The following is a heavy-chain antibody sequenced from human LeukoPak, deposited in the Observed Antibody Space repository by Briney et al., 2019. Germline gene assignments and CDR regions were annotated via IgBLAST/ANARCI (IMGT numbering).Heavy chain of an antibody. D-gene: IGHD5-24*01. CDR1: GYTFTSYG. J-gene: IGHJ4*02. CDR3: ARGRDGYNFLNRGEYYYFDY. V-gene: IGHV1-2*02. CDR2: INPNSGGT. Sequence: GASVKVSCKASGYTFTSYGISWVRQAPGQGLEWMGWINPNSGGTNYAQKFQGRVTMTRDTSISTAYMDLSRLRSDDTAVYYCARGRDGYNFLNRGEYYYFDYWGQGTLVTVSS.